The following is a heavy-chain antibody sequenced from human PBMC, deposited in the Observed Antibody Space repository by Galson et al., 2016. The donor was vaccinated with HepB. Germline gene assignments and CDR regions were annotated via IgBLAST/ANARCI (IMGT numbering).Heavy chain of an antibody. D-gene: IGHD2/OR15-2a*01. V-gene: IGHV4-34*08. Sequence: SETLSLTCSVYGGTFNGYYWSWIRRPPGKGLEWIAEINHIGSTNYNPSFKSRVTISIDPSKNQFSLHMPSVTAADSAFYYRAKGRTCHSFERGFEYWGQGTLVTVSS. CDR2: INHIGST. CDR1: GGTFNGYY. J-gene: IGHJ4*02. CDR3: AKGRTCHSFERGFEY.